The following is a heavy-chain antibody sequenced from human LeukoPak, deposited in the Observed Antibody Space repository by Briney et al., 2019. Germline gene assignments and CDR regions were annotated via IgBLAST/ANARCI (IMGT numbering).Heavy chain of an antibody. J-gene: IGHJ3*02. V-gene: IGHV3-7*01. CDR2: IKQDGSEK. Sequence: QSGGSLRLSCAASGFTFSSYWMSWVRQAPGKGLEWVANIKQDGSEKYYVDSVKGRFTISRDNAKNSLYLQMNSLRAEDTDVYYCARDNWNDPDAFDIWGQGTMVTVSS. CDR3: ARDNWNDPDAFDI. CDR1: GFTFSSYW. D-gene: IGHD1-1*01.